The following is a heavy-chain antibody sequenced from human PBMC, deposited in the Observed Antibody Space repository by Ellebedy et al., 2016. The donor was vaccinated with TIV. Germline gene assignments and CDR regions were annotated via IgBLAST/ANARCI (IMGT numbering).Heavy chain of an antibody. V-gene: IGHV3-66*01. CDR2: IYSGGGT. Sequence: GGSLRLXXAASGFSVSNNYMSWVRQAPGKGLEWVSLIYSGGGTSYADSVKDRFIISRDTSKNTLYLQMNSLRAEDTGVYYCARDVPAITTRTWGWGQGTLVTVSS. D-gene: IGHD5-12*01. CDR3: ARDVPAITTRTWG. CDR1: GFSVSNNY. J-gene: IGHJ4*02.